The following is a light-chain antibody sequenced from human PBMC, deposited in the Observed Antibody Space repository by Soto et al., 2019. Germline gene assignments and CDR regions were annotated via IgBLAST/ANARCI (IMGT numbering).Light chain of an antibody. V-gene: IGLV1-44*01. J-gene: IGLJ2*01. CDR2: SND. CDR3: GTWDSSLSAVV. Sequence: QSVLTQSPSASGTPGQRVSISCSGSTSNIGTNTVSWYQHVPGTAPKLLIYSNDQRPSAVPCRFSCSKSGTSASLAISGLQTGDEADYYCGTWDSSLSAVVFGGGTKLTVL. CDR1: TSNIGTNT.